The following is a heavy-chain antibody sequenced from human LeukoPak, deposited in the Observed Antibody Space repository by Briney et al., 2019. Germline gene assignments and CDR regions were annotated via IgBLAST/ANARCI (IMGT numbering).Heavy chain of an antibody. CDR1: GGSISSYH. CDR3: ARRRHYYDSSGYLTDAFDI. CDR2: IYYSGST. J-gene: IGHJ3*02. V-gene: IGHV4-59*08. Sequence: SETLSLTCTVSGGSISSYHWSWIRQPPGKGLEWIGYIYYSGSTNYNPSLKSRATISVDTSKNQFSLKLSFVTAADTAVYYCARRRHYYDSSGYLTDAFDIWGQGTMVTVSS. D-gene: IGHD3-22*01.